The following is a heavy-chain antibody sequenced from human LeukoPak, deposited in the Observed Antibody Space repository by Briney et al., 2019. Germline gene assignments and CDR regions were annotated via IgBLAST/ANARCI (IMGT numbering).Heavy chain of an antibody. D-gene: IGHD1-26*01. Sequence: SETLPLTCTVSGGSISSYYWSWIRQPPGKGLEWIGYIYYSGSTNYNPSLKSRVTISVDTSKNQFSLKLSSVTTADTAVYYCAKGQVGYDAFDIWGQGTMVTVSS. CDR2: IYYSGST. J-gene: IGHJ3*02. CDR3: AKGQVGYDAFDI. CDR1: GGSISSYY. V-gene: IGHV4-59*01.